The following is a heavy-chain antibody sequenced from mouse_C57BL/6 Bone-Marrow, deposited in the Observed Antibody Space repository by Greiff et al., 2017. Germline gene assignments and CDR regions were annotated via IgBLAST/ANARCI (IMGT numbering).Heavy chain of an antibody. CDR2: IDPNSGGT. Sequence: VQLQQPGAELVKPGASVKLSCTASGYTFTSSWLHWVKQRPGRGLEWIGRIDPNSGGTKYPEKFQSKATLTVDRPSSTAYMQLSSRTSEDSAIYYCASGIYDGIYGDFDYGGQGTTLTISS. J-gene: IGHJ2*01. V-gene: IGHV1-72*01. CDR1: GYTFTSSW. CDR3: ASGIYDGIYGDFDY. D-gene: IGHD2-1*01.